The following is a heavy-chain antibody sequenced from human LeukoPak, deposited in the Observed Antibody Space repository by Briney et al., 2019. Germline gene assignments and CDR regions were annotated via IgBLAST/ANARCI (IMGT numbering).Heavy chain of an antibody. V-gene: IGHV4-39*02. D-gene: IGHD1-1*01. J-gene: IGHJ4*02. CDR3: ARDGPWKSDF. Sequence: WVRQAPGKGLEWIGSICSGGSTCYNPSLTGRVTIFAASSKNQFFLTLTSVTAADTAVYFCARDGPWKSDFWGQGTLVTVSS. CDR2: ICSGGST.